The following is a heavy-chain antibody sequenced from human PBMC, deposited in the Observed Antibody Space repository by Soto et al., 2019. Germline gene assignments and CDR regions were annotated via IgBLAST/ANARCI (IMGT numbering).Heavy chain of an antibody. CDR3: ARDSPDDYGGKGSWYYYYGMDV. Sequence: QVQLVESGGGVVQPGRSLRLSCAASGFTFSSYGMHWVRQAPGKGLEWVAVIWYDGSNKYYADSVKGRFTISRDNSKNTLYLQMNSLRAEDTAVYYCARDSPDDYGGKGSWYYYYGMDVWGQGTTVTVSS. CDR2: IWYDGSNK. CDR1: GFTFSSYG. V-gene: IGHV3-33*01. J-gene: IGHJ6*02. D-gene: IGHD4-17*01.